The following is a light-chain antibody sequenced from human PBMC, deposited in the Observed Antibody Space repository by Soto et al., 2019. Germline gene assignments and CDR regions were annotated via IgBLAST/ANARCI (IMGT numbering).Light chain of an antibody. CDR2: DAS. V-gene: IGKV3-11*01. CDR3: QQYNSYSIT. Sequence: EIVLTQSPATLSLSPGERATLSCRASQSVSSYLAWYQQKPGQAPRLLIYDASNRATGIPARFSGSGSGTEFTLTISSLQPDDFATYYCQQYNSYSITFGQGTRLEIK. J-gene: IGKJ5*01. CDR1: QSVSSY.